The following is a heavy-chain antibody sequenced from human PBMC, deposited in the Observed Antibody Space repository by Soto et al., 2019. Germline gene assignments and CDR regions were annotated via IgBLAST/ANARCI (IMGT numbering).Heavy chain of an antibody. CDR3: AREGPNYYGCAFDI. D-gene: IGHD3-10*01. CDR1: GGSLSSYY. J-gene: IGHJ3*02. CDR2: IYYSGST. Sequence: QVQLQESGPGLVKPSETLSLTCNVSGGSLSSYYWSWIRQPPGKGLEWIGYIYYSGSTNYNPSLKSRVNISVDTSKNQFSLKLSSVTAADTAVYYCAREGPNYYGCAFDIWGQGTMVTVSS. V-gene: IGHV4-59*01.